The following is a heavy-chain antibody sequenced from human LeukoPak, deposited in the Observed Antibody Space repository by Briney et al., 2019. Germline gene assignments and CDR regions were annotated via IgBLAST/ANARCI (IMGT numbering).Heavy chain of an antibody. J-gene: IGHJ6*02. CDR3: ARFVTATQAYYYYDMDV. V-gene: IGHV1-2*02. CDR2: INPNSGGT. D-gene: IGHD1/OR15-1a*01. Sequence: ASVKVSCKASGYTFTDYYMHWVRQAPGQGLEWMGWINPNSGGTSFAQKFLGRVTMTRDTSISTAYMELSRLRSDDTAVYYCARFVTATQAYYYYDMDVWGQGTTVTVSS. CDR1: GYTFTDYY.